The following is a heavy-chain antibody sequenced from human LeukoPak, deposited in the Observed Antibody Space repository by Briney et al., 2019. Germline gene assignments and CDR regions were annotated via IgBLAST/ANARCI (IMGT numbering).Heavy chain of an antibody. CDR1: GYTFTSYG. D-gene: IGHD3-22*01. J-gene: IGHJ4*02. CDR3: ARGEYYYDSSGYSDFDY. Sequence: GASVKVSCKASGYTFTSYGISWVRQAPGQGLEWMGWISAYNGNTNYAQKLQGRATMTTDTSTSTAYMELRSLRSDDTAVYYCARGEYYYDSSGYSDFDYWGQGTLVTVSS. V-gene: IGHV1-18*01. CDR2: ISAYNGNT.